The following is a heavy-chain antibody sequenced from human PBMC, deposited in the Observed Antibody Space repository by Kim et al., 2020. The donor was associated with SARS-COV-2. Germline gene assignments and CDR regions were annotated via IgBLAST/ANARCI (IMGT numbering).Heavy chain of an antibody. Sequence: SVKVSCKASGGTFSSHAIGWVRQAPGQGLEWMGAIIPIFGTEHYAQKFQGRVTMTADESTSTAYMELTSLRAHDTAVYYCARTLVRADSYFYTVDVWGQ. J-gene: IGHJ6*02. CDR2: IIPIFGTE. V-gene: IGHV1-69*13. CDR1: GGTFSSHA. D-gene: IGHD3-10*01. CDR3: ARTLVRADSYFYTVDV.